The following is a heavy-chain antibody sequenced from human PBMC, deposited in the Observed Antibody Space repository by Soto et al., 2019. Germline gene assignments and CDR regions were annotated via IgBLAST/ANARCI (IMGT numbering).Heavy chain of an antibody. Sequence: QLQLQESGPGLVKPSETLSLTCTVSGGSISSSSYYWGWIRQPPGKGLEWIGSIYYSGSTYYNPSLKSRVTISVDTSKNHSSLKLSSVTAADTAVYYCARHGYYYVWGSYEPHPVDYWGQGTLVTVSS. CDR3: ARHGYYYVWGSYEPHPVDY. D-gene: IGHD3-16*01. V-gene: IGHV4-39*01. J-gene: IGHJ4*02. CDR1: GGSISSSSYY. CDR2: IYYSGST.